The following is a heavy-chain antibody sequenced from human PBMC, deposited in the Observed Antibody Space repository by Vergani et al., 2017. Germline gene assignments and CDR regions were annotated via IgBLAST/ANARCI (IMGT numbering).Heavy chain of an antibody. Sequence: QVQLVQSGAEVKKPGSSVKVSCKASGGTFSSYAISWVRQAPGQGLEWMGGIIPIFGTANYAQKFQGRVTITADKSTSTAYMELSSLRSEDTAVYYCARHLRGSGWSKKYGYYYGMDVWGQGTTVTVSS. CDR3: ARHLRGSGWSKKYGYYYGMDV. D-gene: IGHD6-19*01. CDR2: IIPIFGTA. J-gene: IGHJ6*02. CDR1: GGTFSSYA. V-gene: IGHV1-69*06.